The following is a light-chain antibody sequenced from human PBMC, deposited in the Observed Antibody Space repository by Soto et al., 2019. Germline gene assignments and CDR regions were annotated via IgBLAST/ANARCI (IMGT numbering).Light chain of an antibody. Sequence: DIQMTQSPSTLSASVGDRVTITCRASQSISSWLAWYQQKPGKAPKLLIYDASSLESGVPSRFSGSGSGTEFTLTISSLQPADFATYYCQQYNQGTFGQGTKVEIK. J-gene: IGKJ1*01. CDR1: QSISSW. V-gene: IGKV1-5*01. CDR2: DAS. CDR3: QQYNQGT.